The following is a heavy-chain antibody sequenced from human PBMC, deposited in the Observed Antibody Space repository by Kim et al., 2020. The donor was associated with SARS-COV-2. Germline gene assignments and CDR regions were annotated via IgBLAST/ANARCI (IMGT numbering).Heavy chain of an antibody. CDR2: ISSTSSTI. Sequence: GGSLRLSCAASGFTFNIYSMNWVRQAPGKGLEWSSYISSTSSTIYYGDSVKGRFTISRDNAKNSLYLQMYSLRVEDTAVYYCARDYYGDYALDYWGQGTLITVSS. CDR3: ARDYYGDYALDY. D-gene: IGHD4-17*01. J-gene: IGHJ4*02. V-gene: IGHV3-48*01. CDR1: GFTFNIYS.